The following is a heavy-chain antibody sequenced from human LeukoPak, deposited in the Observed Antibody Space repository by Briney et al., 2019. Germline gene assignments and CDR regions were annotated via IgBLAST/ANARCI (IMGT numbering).Heavy chain of an antibody. CDR2: ISYDGSNK. V-gene: IGHV3-30*04. Sequence: GGSLRLSCAASGFTFSSYAMHWVRQAPGKGLEWVAVISYDGSNKYYADSVKGRFTISRDNSKNTLYLQMNSLRAEDTAVYYCAKWMSDCSSFDYWGQGTLVTVSS. J-gene: IGHJ4*02. CDR3: AKWMSDCSSFDY. CDR1: GFTFSSYA. D-gene: IGHD2-15*01.